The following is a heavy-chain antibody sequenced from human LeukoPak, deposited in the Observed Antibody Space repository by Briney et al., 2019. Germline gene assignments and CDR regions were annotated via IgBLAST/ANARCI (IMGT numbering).Heavy chain of an antibody. Sequence: TSETLSLTCSVSGGSISTYFWSWIRQPPGKGLEWIGYTHDSGSTNYNPSLKSRVTISVDTSKNQFSLKLSSVTAADTAVYYCARFQYKAAFDIWGQGTMVTVSS. CDR2: THDSGST. CDR1: GGSISTYF. V-gene: IGHV4-59*01. J-gene: IGHJ3*02. CDR3: ARFQYKAAFDI. D-gene: IGHD1-1*01.